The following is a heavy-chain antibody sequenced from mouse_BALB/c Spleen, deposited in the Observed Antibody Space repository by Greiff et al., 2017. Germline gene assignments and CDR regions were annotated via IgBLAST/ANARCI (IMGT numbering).Heavy chain of an antibody. V-gene: IGHV14-3*02. J-gene: IGHJ2*01. CDR1: GFNIKDTY. D-gene: IGHD2-14*01. CDR3: ARGGYYRYSYFDY. CDR2: IDPANGNT. Sequence: VQLQQSGAELVKPGASVKLSCTASGFNIKDTYMHWVKQRPEQGLEWIGRIDPANGNTKYDPKFQGKATITADPSSNTAYLQLSSLTSEDTAVYYCARGGYYRYSYFDYWGQGTTLTVSS.